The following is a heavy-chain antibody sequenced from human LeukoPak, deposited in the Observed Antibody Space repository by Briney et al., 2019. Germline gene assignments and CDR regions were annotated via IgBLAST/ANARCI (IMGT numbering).Heavy chain of an antibody. CDR1: GFTFSGYA. CDR3: ARVGYYASGPFSYFDY. CDR2: ISCDGSNE. V-gene: IGHV3-30-3*01. D-gene: IGHD3-10*01. Sequence: PGGSLRLSCAASGFTFSGYAMHWVRQAPGKGLEWVAVISCDGSNEYYADSVKGRLTISRDNSKNTLYLQTNSLSVEDTAVYYCARVGYYASGPFSYFDYWGQGTLVTVSS. J-gene: IGHJ4*02.